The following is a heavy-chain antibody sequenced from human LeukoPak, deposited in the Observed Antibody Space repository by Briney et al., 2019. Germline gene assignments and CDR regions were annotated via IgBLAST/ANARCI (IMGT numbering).Heavy chain of an antibody. J-gene: IGHJ3*02. CDR1: GFAFSSYA. Sequence: GGSLRLSCAASGFAFSSYAMSWVRQAPGKGLVWVSGIKSDGGSSTYADSVKGRFTISRDNAKNTLYLQMNSLRAEDTAVYYCARDRASAFDIWGQGTMVTVSS. CDR2: IKSDGGSS. CDR3: ARDRASAFDI. V-gene: IGHV3-74*01.